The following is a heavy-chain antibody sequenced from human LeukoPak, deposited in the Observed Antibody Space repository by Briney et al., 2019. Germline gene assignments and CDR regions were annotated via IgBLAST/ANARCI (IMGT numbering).Heavy chain of an antibody. D-gene: IGHD5-18*01. Sequence: ASVKVSCKASGYTFTSYAMHWVRQAPGQRLEWMGWINAGNGNTKYSQKFQGRVTITADKSTSTAYMELSSLRSEDTAVYYCARVNTTDTAMVTGVFDYWGQGTLVTVSS. CDR1: GYTFTSYA. V-gene: IGHV1-3*01. J-gene: IGHJ4*02. CDR2: INAGNGNT. CDR3: ARVNTTDTAMVTGVFDY.